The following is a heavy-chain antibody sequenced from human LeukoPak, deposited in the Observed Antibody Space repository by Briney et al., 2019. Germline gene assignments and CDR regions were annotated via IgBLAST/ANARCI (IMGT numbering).Heavy chain of an antibody. V-gene: IGHV3-23*01. CDR3: ARDRNYSNSNSHYHGMDV. Sequence: PGGSLRLSCAASGFTFSSYTMSWVRQAPGKGLEWVSTITTSDGNTYYADSVKGRFTVSRDNSKNTLFLQMNSLRAEDTAVYYCARDRNYSNSNSHYHGMDVWGQGTTVTVSS. J-gene: IGHJ6*02. CDR1: GFTFSSYT. CDR2: ITTSDGNT. D-gene: IGHD6-6*01.